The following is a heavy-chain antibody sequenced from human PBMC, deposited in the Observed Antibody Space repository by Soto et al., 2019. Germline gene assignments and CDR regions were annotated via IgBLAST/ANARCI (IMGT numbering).Heavy chain of an antibody. V-gene: IGHV4-34*01. CDR1: GGSFSGYY. Sequence: PSETLSLTCAVYGGSFSGYYWSWIRQPPGKGLEWIGEINHSGSTNYNPSLKSRVTISQDTSKNQFSLKLTSVTAADTAVYYCATGQSISAWALFHYWGQGTLVTVSS. J-gene: IGHJ4*02. D-gene: IGHD6-19*01. CDR2: INHSGST. CDR3: ATGQSISAWALFHY.